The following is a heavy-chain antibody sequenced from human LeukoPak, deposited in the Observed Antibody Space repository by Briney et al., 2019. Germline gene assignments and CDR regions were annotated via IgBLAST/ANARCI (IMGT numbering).Heavy chain of an antibody. CDR1: GYTFTSYD. CDR2: MNPNSGNT. CDR3: ARGVGTYYDFWSGRNWFDP. J-gene: IGHJ5*02. V-gene: IGHV1-8*01. D-gene: IGHD3-3*01. Sequence: ASVKVSCKASGYTFTSYDINWVRQATGQGLEWMGGMNPNSGNTGYAQKFQGRVTMTRNTSISTAYMELSSLRSEDTAVYYCARGVGTYYDFWSGRNWFDPWGQGTLVTVSS.